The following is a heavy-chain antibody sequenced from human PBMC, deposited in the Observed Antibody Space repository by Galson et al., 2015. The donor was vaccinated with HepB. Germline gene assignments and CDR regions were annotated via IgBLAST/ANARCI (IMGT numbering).Heavy chain of an antibody. D-gene: IGHD3-16*01. CDR1: GFSFSNYA. CDR3: AKGGPGQIGMLIKRSLGFDH. V-gene: IGHV3-30*18. Sequence: SLRLSCASSGFSFSNYAIHWVRQAPGKGLEWMAVISYDGSFKYYSDSVKGRFTVSRDPSRSILYLQMNSLRVDDTAVYYCAKGGPGQIGMLIKRSLGFDHWGQGTLVIVSS. J-gene: IGHJ5*02. CDR2: ISYDGSFK.